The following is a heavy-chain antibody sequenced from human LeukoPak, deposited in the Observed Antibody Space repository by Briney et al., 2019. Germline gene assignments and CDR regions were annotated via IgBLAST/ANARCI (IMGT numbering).Heavy chain of an antibody. CDR3: AKFHTGSYRGFDP. CDR2: ISSSGDNT. D-gene: IGHD1-26*01. J-gene: IGHJ5*02. V-gene: IGHV3-48*03. Sequence: QSGGSLRLSCAAYGFTLSNYEMNWVRQAPGKGLEWISDISSSGDNTDYADAVKGRFTISRDNAKNSLYLQMNSLRVEDTAVYYCAKFHTGSYRGFDPWGQGTLVTVSP. CDR1: GFTLSNYE.